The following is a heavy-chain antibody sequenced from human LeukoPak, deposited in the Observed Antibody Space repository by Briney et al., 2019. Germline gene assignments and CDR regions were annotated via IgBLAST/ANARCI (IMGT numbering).Heavy chain of an antibody. CDR2: ISSSSSTI. V-gene: IGHV3-48*01. CDR1: GFTFSSYG. Sequence: PGGSLRLSCAASGFTFSSYGMSWVRQAPGKGLEWVSYISSSSSTIYYADSVKGRFTISRDNAKNSLYLQLNSLRAEDTAVYYCARVLHKRNYDSSEYCQFWGQGTLVTVSS. D-gene: IGHD3-22*01. CDR3: ARVLHKRNYDSSEYCQF. J-gene: IGHJ4*02.